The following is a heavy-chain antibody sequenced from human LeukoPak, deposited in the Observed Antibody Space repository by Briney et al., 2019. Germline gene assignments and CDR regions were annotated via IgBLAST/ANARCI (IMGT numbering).Heavy chain of an antibody. Sequence: ASVKVSCKASGGTFSSYAISWVRQAPGQGLEWMGRIIPIFGTANYAQKFQGRVTITTDESTSTAYMELSSLRSEDTAVYYCALPGIAVAGYDNWGQGTLVTVSS. D-gene: IGHD6-19*01. CDR1: GGTFSSYA. V-gene: IGHV1-69*05. CDR2: IIPIFGTA. J-gene: IGHJ4*02. CDR3: ALPGIAVAGYDN.